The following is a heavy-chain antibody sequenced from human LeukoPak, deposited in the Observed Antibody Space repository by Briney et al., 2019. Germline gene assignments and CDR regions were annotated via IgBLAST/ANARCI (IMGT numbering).Heavy chain of an antibody. CDR2: IYYSGST. D-gene: IGHD4-23*01. CDR3: ARVVGGNSGFDY. Sequence: SETLSLTCTVSGGSISSGGYYWSWIRQHPGKGLGWIGYIYYSGSTYYNPSLKSRVTISVDTSKNQFSLKLSSVTAADTAVYYCARVVGGNSGFDYWGQGTLVTVSS. J-gene: IGHJ4*02. CDR1: GGSISSGGYY. V-gene: IGHV4-31*03.